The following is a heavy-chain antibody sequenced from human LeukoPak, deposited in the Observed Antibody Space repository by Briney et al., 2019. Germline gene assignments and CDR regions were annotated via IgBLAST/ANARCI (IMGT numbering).Heavy chain of an antibody. CDR1: GGSVSNYH. V-gene: IGHV4-59*02. Sequence: KPSETLSLTCTVSGGSVSNYHWSWIRQPPGKGLGWIGYILNSGSATYNPSLKSRVTISVDTSKNQFSLKVSSMTAADTAIYYCPRGRDGYDPWGQGTLVIVSS. CDR3: PRGRDGYDP. J-gene: IGHJ5*02. D-gene: IGHD5-24*01. CDR2: ILNSGSA.